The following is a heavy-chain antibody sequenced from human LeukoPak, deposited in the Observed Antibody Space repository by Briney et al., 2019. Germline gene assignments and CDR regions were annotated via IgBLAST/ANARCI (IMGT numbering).Heavy chain of an antibody. CDR1: GGTFSSYA. CDR2: IIPIFGTA. D-gene: IGHD4-23*01. V-gene: IGHV1-69*06. J-gene: IGHJ6*03. CDR3: ARRNGYYGGNSIIYYYYMDV. Sequence: SVKVSCKASGGTFSSYAISWVRQAPGQGLEWMGGIIPIFGTANYAQKFQGRVTITADKSTSTAYMELSSLRSEDTAVYYCARRNGYYGGNSIIYYYYMDVWGKGATVTVSS.